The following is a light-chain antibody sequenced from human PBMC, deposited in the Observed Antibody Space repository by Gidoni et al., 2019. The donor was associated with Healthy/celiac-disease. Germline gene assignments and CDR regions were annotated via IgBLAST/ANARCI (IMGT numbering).Light chain of an antibody. J-gene: IGKJ1*01. CDR2: GAS. Sequence: EIVMTQSPATLSVSPGERATLSRRASQSVSSYLAWYQQKPGQAPRLLIYGASNRATGIPARFSGSGSGTEFTLTISSLQSEDFAVYYCQQCNNWLRTFGQGTKVEIK. CDR1: QSVSSY. V-gene: IGKV3D-15*01. CDR3: QQCNNWLRT.